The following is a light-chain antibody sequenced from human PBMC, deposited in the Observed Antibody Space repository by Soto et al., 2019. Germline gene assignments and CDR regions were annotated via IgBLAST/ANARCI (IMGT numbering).Light chain of an antibody. J-gene: IGKJ3*01. CDR1: EGIDSY. CDR2: AAS. V-gene: IGKV1-9*01. Sequence: DIQLTQSPSFLSASIGDRVTITCRASEGIDSYLAWYQQKPGKAPRLLIYAASALQSGVPSRFSGSGSGTEFTLTIGGLEPEDFATYYCEQLGSYPRTFGPGTKVDIK. CDR3: EQLGSYPRT.